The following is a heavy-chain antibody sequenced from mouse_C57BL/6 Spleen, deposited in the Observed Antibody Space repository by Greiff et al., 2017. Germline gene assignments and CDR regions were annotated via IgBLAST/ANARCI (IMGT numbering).Heavy chain of an antibody. Sequence: QVQLQQPGAELVKPGASVKLSCKASGYTFTSYWMQWVKQRPGQGLEWIGEIDPSDSYTNYNQKFKGKATLTVDISSSTAYMQLSSLTSEDSAVYYCARSGIYDGYYYFDYWGQGTTLTVSS. J-gene: IGHJ2*01. CDR3: ARSGIYDGYYYFDY. D-gene: IGHD2-3*01. CDR2: IDPSDSYT. CDR1: GYTFTSYW. V-gene: IGHV1-50*01.